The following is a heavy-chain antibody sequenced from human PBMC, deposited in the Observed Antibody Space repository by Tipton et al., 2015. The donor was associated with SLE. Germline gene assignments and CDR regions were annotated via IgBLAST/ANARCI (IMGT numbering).Heavy chain of an antibody. CDR2: IKPDGREI. D-gene: IGHD6-19*01. CDR3: ARDGSGWSIT. V-gene: IGHV3-7*01. CDR1: VFTFSGSW. J-gene: IGHJ5*02. Sequence: SLRLSCAASVFTFSGSWMCWLRQAPGKGLEWVANIKPDGREIYYVDSVKGRFTISRDNAKTSLYLQMDGLRVGDTAVYYCARDGSGWSITWGQGTLVTVSS.